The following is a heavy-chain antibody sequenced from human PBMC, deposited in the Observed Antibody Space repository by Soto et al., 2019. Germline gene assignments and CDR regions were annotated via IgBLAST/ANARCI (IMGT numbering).Heavy chain of an antibody. D-gene: IGHD3-10*01. Sequence: PTETLSLTCNVSSVPITEYSWSWVRQSPVKGREWIGNYFGSGRHMYNPSLKSRVTISVDTSKNLFSLKLRSVAAADTSVYHCARGGSMIRGRNFFDAWGQGVPVTVSS. CDR3: ARGGSMIRGRNFFDA. CDR2: YFGSGRH. J-gene: IGHJ4*02. CDR1: SVPITEYS. V-gene: IGHV4-59*01.